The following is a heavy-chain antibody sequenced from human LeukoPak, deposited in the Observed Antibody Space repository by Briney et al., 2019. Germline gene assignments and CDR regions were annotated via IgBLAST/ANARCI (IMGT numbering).Heavy chain of an antibody. CDR1: GGTFSSYA. D-gene: IGHD2-2*01. CDR2: IIPIFGTA. CDR3: ARDPEPPSYCSSTSCAGAWPTHHY. V-gene: IGHV1-69*13. J-gene: IGHJ4*02. Sequence: ASVKVSCKGSGGTFSSYAISWVRQAPGQGLEWVGGIIPIFGTANYAQKSQGRVTITADESTTTDSMELSSLRSEDTAVYYCARDPEPPSYCSSTSCAGAWPTHHYWGQGTLVTVSS.